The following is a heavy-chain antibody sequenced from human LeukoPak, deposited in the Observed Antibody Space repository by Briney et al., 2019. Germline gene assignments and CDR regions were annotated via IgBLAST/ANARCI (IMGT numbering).Heavy chain of an antibody. J-gene: IGHJ6*02. D-gene: IGHD6-19*01. Sequence: GGSLRLSCTASGFTFKDYAMYWVRQAPGKGLEWVSGISWNSGTTDYADSVKGRFTISRDNAKNSLYLQMDSLRDDDTAMYFCTRDLAAVPGPRMDVWGQGTTVTVSS. CDR1: GFTFKDYA. V-gene: IGHV3-9*01. CDR2: ISWNSGTT. CDR3: TRDLAAVPGPRMDV.